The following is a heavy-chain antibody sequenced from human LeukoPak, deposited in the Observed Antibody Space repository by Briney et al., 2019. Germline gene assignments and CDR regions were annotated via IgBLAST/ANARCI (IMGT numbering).Heavy chain of an antibody. CDR1: GGSFSGYY. J-gene: IGHJ4*02. CDR3: ARHYDILTGQGPDY. CDR2: INHSGST. Sequence: SETLSLTCAVYGGSFSGYYWSWISQPPGKGLEWIGEINHSGSTNYNPSLKSRVTISVDTSKNQFSLKLSSVTAADTAVYYCARHYDILTGQGPDYWGQGTLVTVSS. D-gene: IGHD3-9*01. V-gene: IGHV4-34*01.